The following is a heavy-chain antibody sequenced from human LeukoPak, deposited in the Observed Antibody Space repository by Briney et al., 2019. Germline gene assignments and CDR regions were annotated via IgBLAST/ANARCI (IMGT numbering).Heavy chain of an antibody. Sequence: GGSLRLSCATSGFTFSSYGMHWVRQAPGKGLEWVANVKHDGSEKYYVDSVKGRFTISRDNAKKSLYLQMNGLRAEDTAVYYCVRGGWKNVDYWGQGTLVTVSS. J-gene: IGHJ4*02. CDR2: VKHDGSEK. CDR3: VRGGWKNVDY. V-gene: IGHV3-7*05. D-gene: IGHD1/OR15-1a*01. CDR1: GFTFSSYG.